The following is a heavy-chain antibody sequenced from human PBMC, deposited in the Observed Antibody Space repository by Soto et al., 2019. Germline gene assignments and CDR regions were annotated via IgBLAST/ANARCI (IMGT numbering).Heavy chain of an antibody. J-gene: IGHJ4*02. CDR2: IIPIFGTA. V-gene: IGHV1-69*13. CDR1: GGTFSSYA. CDR3: ALWFGELRTPPDFDY. D-gene: IGHD3-10*01. Sequence: SVKVSCKASGGTFSSYAISWVRQAPGQGLEWMGGIIPIFGTANYAQKFQGRVTITADESTSTAYMELSSLRSEDTAVYYCALWFGELRTPPDFDYWGQGTLVTVSS.